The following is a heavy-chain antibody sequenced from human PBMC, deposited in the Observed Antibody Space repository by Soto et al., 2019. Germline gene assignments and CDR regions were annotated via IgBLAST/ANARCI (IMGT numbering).Heavy chain of an antibody. CDR3: VYRRSAYYLQS. Sequence: QITLKESGPPLVKPTQTLTLTCTFSGFSLTTTGVAVGWIRQSPGKAPECLALIYWADDKVYSPSLRRRLTISKDTSKKQVVLNVANLDPVDTATYYCVYRRSAYYLQSWGQGIFVAVSP. V-gene: IGHV2-5*02. CDR1: GFSLTTTGVA. CDR2: IYWADDK. D-gene: IGHD3-22*01. J-gene: IGHJ5*02.